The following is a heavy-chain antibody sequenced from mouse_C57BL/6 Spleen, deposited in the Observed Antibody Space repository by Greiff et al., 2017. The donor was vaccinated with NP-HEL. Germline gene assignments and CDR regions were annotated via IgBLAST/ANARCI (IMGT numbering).Heavy chain of an antibody. J-gene: IGHJ3*01. CDR3: GIYDDYQVAY. Sequence: QVQLQQPGAELVKPGASVKLSCKASGYTFTSYWMQWVKQRPGQGLEWIGEIDPSDSYTNYNQKFKGKATLTVDTSASTAYMQLSSLTTEDAAVYYCGIYDDYQVAYWGQGTPVTVSA. V-gene: IGHV1-50*01. D-gene: IGHD2-3*01. CDR2: IDPSDSYT. CDR1: GYTFTSYW.